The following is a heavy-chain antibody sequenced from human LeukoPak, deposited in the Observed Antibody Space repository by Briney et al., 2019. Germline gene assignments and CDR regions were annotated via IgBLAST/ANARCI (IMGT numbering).Heavy chain of an antibody. CDR3: ARVNTDGYNS. J-gene: IGHJ5*02. V-gene: IGHV3-21*01. Sequence: GXGLELVSSISSSSSYIYYADSVKGRFTISRDNAKNSLYLQMNSLRAEDTAVYYCARVNTDGYNSWGQGTLVTVSS. CDR2: ISSSSSYI. D-gene: IGHD5-24*01.